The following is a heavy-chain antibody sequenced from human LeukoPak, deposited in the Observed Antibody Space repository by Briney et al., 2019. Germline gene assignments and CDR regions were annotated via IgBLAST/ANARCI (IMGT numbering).Heavy chain of an antibody. CDR1: GYSFTSYW. Sequence: GESLKISCKGSGYSFTSYWIGGVRQMPGKGLEWMGIIYPGDSDTRYSPSFQGQVTISADKSISTAYLQWSSLKASDTAMYYCARHGNGYYYYYGMDVWGQGTTVTVSS. V-gene: IGHV5-51*01. J-gene: IGHJ6*02. D-gene: IGHD1-26*01. CDR3: ARHGNGYYYYYGMDV. CDR2: IYPGDSDT.